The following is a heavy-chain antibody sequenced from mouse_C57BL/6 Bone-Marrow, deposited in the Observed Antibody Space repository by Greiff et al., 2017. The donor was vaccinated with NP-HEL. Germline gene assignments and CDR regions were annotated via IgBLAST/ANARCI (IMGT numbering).Heavy chain of an antibody. CDR1: GFNIKDDS. J-gene: IGHJ1*03. Sequence: VQLQQSGAELVRPGASVKLSCTASGFNIKDDSMHWVKQRPEQGLEWIGWIDPENGDTEYDSTFPGKATITAATSSTTSYQQLSSLTSEDAAVDYCTTGGNYWYIEVWGTGTTVTVSS. D-gene: IGHD2-1*01. V-gene: IGHV14-4*01. CDR3: TTGGNYWYIEV. CDR2: IDPENGDT.